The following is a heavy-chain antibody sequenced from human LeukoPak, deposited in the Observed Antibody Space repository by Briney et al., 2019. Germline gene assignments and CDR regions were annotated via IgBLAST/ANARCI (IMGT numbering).Heavy chain of an antibody. V-gene: IGHV3-21*06. CDR3: ARDLAGGRFDL. J-gene: IGHJ5*02. CDR1: GFIFRTYT. D-gene: IGHD3-16*01. CDR2: ISSSSGNI. Sequence: GGLLRLSSTASGFIFRTYTMNWVRQAPGKRLEWVSYISSSSGNIYYADSMKGRFTISRDNTKNLLYLQMNSLRAEDTAVYYCARDLAGGRFDLWGQGTLVTVSS.